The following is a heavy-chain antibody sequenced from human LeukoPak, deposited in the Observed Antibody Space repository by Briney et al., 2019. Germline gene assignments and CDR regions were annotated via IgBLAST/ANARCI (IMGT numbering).Heavy chain of an antibody. CDR2: IIGSGDRT. CDR3: AKRGPAGAGKSPDYFDY. Sequence: GGSPRLSCAASGFTFSSYVMSWVRQAPGKGLEWVSAIIGSGDRTYYADSVKGRFTISRDNSKNTVYLQMNSLRAEDTAVYYCAKRGPAGAGKSPDYFDYWGQGTLVTVSS. CDR1: GFTFSSYV. V-gene: IGHV3-23*01. J-gene: IGHJ4*02. D-gene: IGHD6-19*01.